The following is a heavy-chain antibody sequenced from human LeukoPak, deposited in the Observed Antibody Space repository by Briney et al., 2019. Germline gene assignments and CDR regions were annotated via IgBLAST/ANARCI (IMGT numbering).Heavy chain of an antibody. V-gene: IGHV3-23*01. CDR2: ISGSGGST. CDR3: AKDRGYSNNWFYYYGMGV. D-gene: IGHD6-13*01. J-gene: IGHJ6*02. CDR1: GFTFSDYA. Sequence: GGSLRLSCAASGFTFSDYAMTWVRQAPGKGLEWVSAISGSGGSTYFADSVKGRFTISRDNSKNTPYLQVSSLRAKDTAVYFCAKDRGYSNNWFYYYGMGVWGQGTTVTVSS.